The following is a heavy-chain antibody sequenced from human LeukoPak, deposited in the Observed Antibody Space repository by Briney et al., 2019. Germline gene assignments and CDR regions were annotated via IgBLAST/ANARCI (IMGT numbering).Heavy chain of an antibody. Sequence: AASVKVSCKASGYTFTNYDINWVRQATGQGLEWLGWMNPNSGNTVHAQNFQGRVTIARNTSISTAYMELSSLRSEDTAVYYCATGDPTGSGSQFYYFDYWGQGTLVTVSS. J-gene: IGHJ4*02. CDR1: GYTFTNYD. CDR3: ATGDPTGSGSQFYYFDY. V-gene: IGHV1-8*03. D-gene: IGHD1-26*01. CDR2: MNPNSGNT.